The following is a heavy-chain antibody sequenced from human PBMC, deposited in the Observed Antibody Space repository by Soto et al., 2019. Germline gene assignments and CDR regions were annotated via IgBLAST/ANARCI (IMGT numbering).Heavy chain of an antibody. Sequence: QMQLVQSGAEVKKTGSSVTVSCKALGNTFTYRYLHWVRQAPGPALEWMGWITPFSGDVHYAQKFQERVTITRDRSINTAHMQMSSLRSEDTAMYFCASGGAGSGPFTWELPDHWGQGTLVTVSS. V-gene: IGHV1-45*02. D-gene: IGHD1-26*01. CDR2: ITPFSGDV. CDR3: ASGGAGSGPFTWELPDH. CDR1: GNTFTYRY. J-gene: IGHJ4*02.